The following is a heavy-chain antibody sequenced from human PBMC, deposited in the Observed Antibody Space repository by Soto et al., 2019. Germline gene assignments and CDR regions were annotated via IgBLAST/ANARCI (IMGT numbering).Heavy chain of an antibody. CDR3: ARDRGSSSWYEFDY. J-gene: IGHJ4*02. CDR2: ISAYNGNT. CDR1: GYTFTSNG. V-gene: IGHV1-18*01. D-gene: IGHD6-13*01. Sequence: VQLVQSGAEVKNPGASVKVSCETSGYTFTSNGISWVRQAPGHGLEWMGWISAYNGNTNYAQNFQGRVTMGRDTSTSTAYMELRSLRSDDTAVYYCARDRGSSSWYEFDYWGQGTLVTVSS.